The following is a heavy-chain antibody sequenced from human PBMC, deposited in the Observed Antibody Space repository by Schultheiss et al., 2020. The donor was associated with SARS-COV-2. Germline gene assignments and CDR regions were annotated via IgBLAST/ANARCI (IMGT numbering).Heavy chain of an antibody. Sequence: SETLSLTCSVSGGSISSSTYYWGWIRQPPGKGLEWIGSIYYSGSTYYNPSLKSRVTISVDTSKNQFSLKLSSVTAADTAVYYCARNGNLGAFDIWGQGTMVTVSS. V-gene: IGHV4-39*07. CDR3: ARNGNLGAFDI. J-gene: IGHJ3*02. CDR1: GGSISSSTYY. CDR2: IYYSGST. D-gene: IGHD4-23*01.